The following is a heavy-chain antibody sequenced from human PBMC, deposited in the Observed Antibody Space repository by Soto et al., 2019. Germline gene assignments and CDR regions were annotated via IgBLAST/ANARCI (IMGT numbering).Heavy chain of an antibody. CDR1: GFTFSSYE. V-gene: IGHV3-48*03. Sequence: PGGSLRLSFAASGFTFSSYEMNWVRQAPGKGLEWVSYISSSGSTIYYADSVKGRFTISRDNAKNSLYLQMNSLRAEDTALYYYAGSGAYYYYGMDVWGQGTTVTVSS. CDR3: AGSGAYYYYGMDV. J-gene: IGHJ6*02. D-gene: IGHD1-26*01. CDR2: ISSSGSTI.